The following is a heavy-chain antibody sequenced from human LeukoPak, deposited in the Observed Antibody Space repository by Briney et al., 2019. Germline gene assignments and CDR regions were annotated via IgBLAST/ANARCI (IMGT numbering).Heavy chain of an antibody. V-gene: IGHV3-23*01. Sequence: GGSLRLSCAASGFTFSSYAMSWVRQAPGKGLEWVSAISGSGGSTYYADSVKGRFTISRDNSKNTLYLQMSSLRAEDTAVYYCAKDRTTYSSGWYSGEIFDYWGQGTLVTVSS. CDR3: AKDRTTYSSGWYSGEIFDY. CDR1: GFTFSSYA. D-gene: IGHD6-19*01. J-gene: IGHJ4*02. CDR2: ISGSGGST.